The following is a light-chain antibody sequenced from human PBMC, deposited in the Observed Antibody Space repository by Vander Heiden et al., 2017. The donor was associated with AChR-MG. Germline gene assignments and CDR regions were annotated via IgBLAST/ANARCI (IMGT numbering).Light chain of an antibody. V-gene: IGKV3-20*01. J-gene: IGKJ5*01. CDR1: QSVASNY. Sequence: EIVLTQPPRTLSLSPGERATLSCRASQSVASNYLAWYQQKPGQAPRLLIYGASTRATGIPDRFSGSGSGTDFTLTISRLEPEDFAVYYCQQYGTSPPITFGQGTRLEIK. CDR2: GAS. CDR3: QQYGTSPPIT.